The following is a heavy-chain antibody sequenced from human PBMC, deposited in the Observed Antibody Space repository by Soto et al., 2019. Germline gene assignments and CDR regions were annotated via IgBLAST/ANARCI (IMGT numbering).Heavy chain of an antibody. CDR1: GFTFSSYG. J-gene: IGHJ4*02. V-gene: IGHV3-33*01. CDR3: AREGGTPHWLPYYADY. D-gene: IGHD1-26*01. CDR2: IWYAGSNK. Sequence: GGSLRLSCAASGFTFSSYGMHWVRQAPGKGLEWVAVIWYAGSNKYYADSVKGRFTISRDNSKNTLYLQMNSLRAEDTAVYYCAREGGTPHWLPYYADYWGQGTLVTVSS.